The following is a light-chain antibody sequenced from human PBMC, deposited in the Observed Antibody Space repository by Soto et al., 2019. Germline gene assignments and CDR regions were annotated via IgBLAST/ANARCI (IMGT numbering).Light chain of an antibody. CDR3: QSYDSSLRGSNV. Sequence: QSVLTQPSSVSGAPGQRVTISCTGSSSNIGAGYDVHWYQQLPGTAPKLLIYGNSNRPSGVPDRFSGSKSGTSASLAITGLQAEDEADYYCQSYDSSLRGSNVFGTGTKVTVL. V-gene: IGLV1-40*01. CDR1: SSNIGAGYD. J-gene: IGLJ1*01. CDR2: GNS.